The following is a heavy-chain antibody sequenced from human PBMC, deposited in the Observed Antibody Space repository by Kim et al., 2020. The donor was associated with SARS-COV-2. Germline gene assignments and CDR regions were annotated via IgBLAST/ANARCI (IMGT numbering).Heavy chain of an antibody. J-gene: IGHJ4*02. Sequence: NYAQKFQGRVTITADESTSTAYMELSSLRSEDTAVYYCARDRGRDWNLDYWGQGTLVTVSS. D-gene: IGHD1-1*01. CDR3: ARDRGRDWNLDY. V-gene: IGHV1-69*01.